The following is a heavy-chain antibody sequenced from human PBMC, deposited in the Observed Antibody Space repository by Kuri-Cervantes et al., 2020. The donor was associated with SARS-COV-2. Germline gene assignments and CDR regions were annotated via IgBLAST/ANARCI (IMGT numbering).Heavy chain of an antibody. D-gene: IGHD3-22*01. Sequence: SETLSLTCTVSGGSISSTSYYWGWTRQPPGKGLEWIGTIHHSGTTYYNPSLESRVTISVDTSQNLFSLELTSVSAADTALYYCARVSINHYYDRSGYYLDVWGKGTTVTVSS. CDR2: IHHSGTT. V-gene: IGHV4-39*01. CDR1: GGSISSTSYY. CDR3: ARVSINHYYDRSGYYLDV. J-gene: IGHJ6*03.